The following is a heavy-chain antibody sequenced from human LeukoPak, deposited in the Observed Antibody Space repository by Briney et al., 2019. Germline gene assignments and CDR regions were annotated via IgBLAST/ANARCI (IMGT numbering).Heavy chain of an antibody. V-gene: IGHV3-30*02. CDR1: GFTFSSYG. Sequence: GGSLRLSCAASGFTFSSYGMHWVRQAPGKGLEWVAFIRYDGTNKYYADSVKGRFTISRDNSKNTLYLQMNSLRAEDTAVYYCAKGAGSSSWYGRYYYYYYMDVWGKGTTVTVSS. CDR3: AKGAGSSSWYGRYYYYYYMDV. D-gene: IGHD6-13*01. CDR2: IRYDGTNK. J-gene: IGHJ6*03.